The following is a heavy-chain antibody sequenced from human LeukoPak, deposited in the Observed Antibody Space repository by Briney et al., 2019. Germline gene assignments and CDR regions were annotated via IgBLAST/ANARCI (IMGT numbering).Heavy chain of an antibody. D-gene: IGHD6-19*01. CDR2: IYYSGST. V-gene: IGHV4-59*08. Sequence: SETRSLTCTVSGGSISSYYWSWIRQPPGKGLEWIGYIYYSGSTNYNPSLKSRVTISVDTSKNQFSLKLSSVTAADTAVYYCASLSGWYQRYDYWGQGTLVTVSS. CDR1: GGSISSYY. J-gene: IGHJ4*02. CDR3: ASLSGWYQRYDY.